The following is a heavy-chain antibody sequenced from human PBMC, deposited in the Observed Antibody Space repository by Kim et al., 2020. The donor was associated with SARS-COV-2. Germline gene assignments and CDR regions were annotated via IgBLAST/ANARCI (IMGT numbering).Heavy chain of an antibody. V-gene: IGHV4-31*03. CDR2: IYYSGST. J-gene: IGHJ5*02. D-gene: IGHD5-12*01. Sequence: SETLSLTCTVSGGSISSGGYYWSWIRQHPGKGLEWIGYIYYSGSTYYNPSLKSRVTISVDTSKNQFSLKLSSVTAADTAVYYCAREVERWLQPQWFDPWGQGTLVTVSS. CDR3: AREVERWLQPQWFDP. CDR1: GGSISSGGYY.